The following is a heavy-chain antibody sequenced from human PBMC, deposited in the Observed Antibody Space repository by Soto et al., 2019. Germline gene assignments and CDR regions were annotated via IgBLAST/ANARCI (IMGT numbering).Heavy chain of an antibody. V-gene: IGHV1-69*08. D-gene: IGHD4-17*01. CDR3: ARETDYVSGSYYFDY. CDR2: IIPILGIA. CDR1: GGTFSSYT. J-gene: IGHJ4*02. Sequence: QVQLVQSGAEVKKPGSSVKVSCKASGGTFSSYTISWVRQAPGQGLEWMGRIIPILGIANYAQKFQGRVTITAEKSTSTAYMELSSLRSEDTAVYYCARETDYVSGSYYFDYWGQGTLVTVSS.